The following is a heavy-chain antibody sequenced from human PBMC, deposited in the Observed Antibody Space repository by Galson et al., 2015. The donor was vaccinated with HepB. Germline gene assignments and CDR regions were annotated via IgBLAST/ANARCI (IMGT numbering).Heavy chain of an antibody. J-gene: IGHJ5*02. V-gene: IGHV3-30*04. D-gene: IGHD3-3*01. Sequence: SLRLSCAASGFTFSSYAMHWVRQAPGKGLEWVAVISYDGSNKYYADSVKGRFTISRDNSKNTLYLQMNSLRAEDTAVYYCAREFYDFWSGYPTSNWFDPWGQGTLVTVSS. CDR3: AREFYDFWSGYPTSNWFDP. CDR1: GFTFSSYA. CDR2: ISYDGSNK.